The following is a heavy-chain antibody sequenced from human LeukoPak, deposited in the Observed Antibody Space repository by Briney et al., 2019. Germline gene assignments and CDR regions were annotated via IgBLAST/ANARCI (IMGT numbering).Heavy chain of an antibody. CDR2: INPNSGGT. CDR3: ARGGSGYSSGWYEDYGMDV. D-gene: IGHD6-19*01. J-gene: IGHJ6*02. V-gene: IGHV1-2*02. Sequence: ASVKVSCKASGYTFTGYYMHWVRQAPGQGLEWMGWINPNSGGTNYAQKFQGRVTMTRDTSISTAYMELSRLRSDDTVVYYCARGGSGYSSGWYEDYGMDVWGQGTTVTVSS. CDR1: GYTFTGYY.